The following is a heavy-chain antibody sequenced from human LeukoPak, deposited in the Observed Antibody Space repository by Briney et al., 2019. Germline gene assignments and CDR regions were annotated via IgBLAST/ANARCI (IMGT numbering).Heavy chain of an antibody. CDR3: ARGGYCSGGSCSIDAFDI. CDR1: GGSFSGYY. CDR2: INHSGST. Sequence: PSETLSLTCAVYGGSFSGYYWSWIRQPPGKGLEWIGEINHSGSTNYNPSLKSRVAISVDTSKNQFSLKLSSVTAADTAVYYCARGGYCSGGSCSIDAFDIWGQGTMVTVSS. D-gene: IGHD2-15*01. J-gene: IGHJ3*02. V-gene: IGHV4-34*01.